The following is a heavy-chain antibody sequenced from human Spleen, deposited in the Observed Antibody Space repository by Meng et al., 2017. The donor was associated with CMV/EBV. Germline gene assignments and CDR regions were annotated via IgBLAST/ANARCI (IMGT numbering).Heavy chain of an antibody. CDR3: VRSTGLDWFDL. CDR1: GFTFEDYG. J-gene: IGHJ5*02. CDR2: INWNGGST. D-gene: IGHD3-16*01. Sequence: GGSLRLSCAASGFTFEDYGMDWVRQVPGKGLDWVSGINWNGGSTGYADSVQGRFTISRDNAKNTLHLQMNSLRVEDTALYYCVRSTGLDWFDLWGQGTLVTVSS. V-gene: IGHV3-20*04.